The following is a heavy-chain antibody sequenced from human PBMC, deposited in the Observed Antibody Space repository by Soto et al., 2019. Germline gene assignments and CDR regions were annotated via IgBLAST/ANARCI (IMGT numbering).Heavy chain of an antibody. V-gene: IGHV3-21*01. D-gene: IGHD3-9*01. J-gene: IGHJ4*02. CDR2: ISSSSSYI. Sequence: PVGSLRLSCAASGFTFSSYSMNWVRQAPGKGLEWVSSISSSSSYIYYADSVKGRFTISRDNAKNSLYLQMNSLRAEDTAVYYCARGNLYDILTGYRYIDYWGQGTLVTVSS. CDR3: ARGNLYDILTGYRYIDY. CDR1: GFTFSSYS.